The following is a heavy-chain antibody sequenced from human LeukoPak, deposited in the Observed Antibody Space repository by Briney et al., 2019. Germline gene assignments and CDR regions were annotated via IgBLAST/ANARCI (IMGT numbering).Heavy chain of an antibody. V-gene: IGHV6-1*01. Sequence: SGPGLVKPSQTLSLTCAISGDSVSSNRASWTWIRQSPSRGLEWLGRTYYRSKWYNDYAVSLKGRISINPDTSKNQFSLQLNSVTPEDTAVYYCSRSDGASDFDYWGQGTLVTVSS. D-gene: IGHD5-24*01. CDR3: SRSDGASDFDY. CDR2: TYYRSKWYN. CDR1: GDSVSSNRAS. J-gene: IGHJ4*02.